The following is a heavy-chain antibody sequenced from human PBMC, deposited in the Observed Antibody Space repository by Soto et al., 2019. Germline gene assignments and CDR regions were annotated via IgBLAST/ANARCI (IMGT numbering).Heavy chain of an antibody. V-gene: IGHV3-33*01. CDR2: IWYDGSNK. Sequence: QVQLVESGGGVVQPGRSLRLSCAASGFTFSSYGMHWVRQAPGKGLEWVAVIWYDGSNKYYADSVKGRFTISRDNSKNTLYLQMNSLRAKDTAVYYCARVGAEYCTNGVCSYFDYWGQGTLVTVSS. J-gene: IGHJ4*02. D-gene: IGHD2-8*01. CDR3: ARVGAEYCTNGVCSYFDY. CDR1: GFTFSSYG.